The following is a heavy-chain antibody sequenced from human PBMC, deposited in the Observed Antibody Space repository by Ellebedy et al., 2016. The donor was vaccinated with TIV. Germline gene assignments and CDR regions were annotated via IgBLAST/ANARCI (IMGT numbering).Heavy chain of an antibody. CDR2: VYYSGTT. V-gene: IGHV4-39*01. CDR1: DDSVSSGRYY. J-gene: IGHJ5*02. D-gene: IGHD3/OR15-3a*01. CDR3: ASMYDFWSGHGIRP. Sequence: SETLSLXXTVSDDSVSSGRYYWGWISQPPGKGLEWIGSVYYSGTTYYNPSLKSRVTISAQTSKNQISLKLTPAIAADTAVYYCASMYDFWSGHGIRPWGQGTLVTVSS.